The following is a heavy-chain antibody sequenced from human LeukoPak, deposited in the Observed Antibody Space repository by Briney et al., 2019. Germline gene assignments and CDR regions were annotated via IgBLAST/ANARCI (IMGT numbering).Heavy chain of an antibody. CDR3: ARTLYSSSWFDP. J-gene: IGHJ5*02. CDR1: GFTFSSYW. Sequence: PGGSLRLSCAASGFTFSSYWMHWVRQAPGKGLVWVSRINSDGSSTSYADSVKGRFTISRDNAKNTLYLRMNGLRAEDTAVYYCARTLYSSSWFDPWGQGTLVTVSS. CDR2: INSDGSST. V-gene: IGHV3-74*01. D-gene: IGHD6-13*01.